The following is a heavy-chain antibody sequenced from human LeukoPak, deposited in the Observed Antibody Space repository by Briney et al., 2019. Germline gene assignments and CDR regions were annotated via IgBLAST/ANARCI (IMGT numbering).Heavy chain of an antibody. CDR2: ISWNSGSI. J-gene: IGHJ4*02. CDR3: ARRGGYYRVHYFDY. CDR1: GFTFDDYA. V-gene: IGHV3-9*01. Sequence: TGGSLRLSCAASGFTFDDYAMHWVRQAPGKGLEWVSGISWNSGSIGYADSVKGRFTISRDNAKNSLYLQMNSLRAEDTAVYYCARRGGYYRVHYFDYWGQGTLVTVSS. D-gene: IGHD3-3*01.